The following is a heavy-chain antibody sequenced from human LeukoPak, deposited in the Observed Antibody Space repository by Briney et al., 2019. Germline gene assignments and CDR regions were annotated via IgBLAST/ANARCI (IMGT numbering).Heavy chain of an antibody. CDR2: IKQDGSEK. V-gene: IGHV3-7*03. CDR3: ARAEWSNWYFDL. J-gene: IGHJ2*01. Sequence: ETLSLTCTVSGGSISSSSYYWGWIRQPPGKGLEWVANIKQDGSEKYYVDSVKGRFTLSRDSAKNSLYLQMNSLRAEDTAVYYCARAEWSNWYFDLWGRGTLVTVSS. D-gene: IGHD3-3*01. CDR1: GGSISSSSYY.